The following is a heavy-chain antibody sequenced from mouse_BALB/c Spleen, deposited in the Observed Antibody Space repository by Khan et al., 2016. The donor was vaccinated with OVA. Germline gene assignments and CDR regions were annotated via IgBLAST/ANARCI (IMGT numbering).Heavy chain of an antibody. V-gene: IGHV1-52*01. Sequence: VQLQQSGAELVRPGASVKLSCEASGYTFTSYWMNWVKQSPEQGLEWIGRIDPYDSETHYNQNFKDKAILTVDKSSSTTYMQISSLTSEDSAVYYCARNPFADWGQGTLVAVSA. J-gene: IGHJ3*01. CDR1: GYTFTSYW. CDR3: ARNPFAD. CDR2: IDPYDSET.